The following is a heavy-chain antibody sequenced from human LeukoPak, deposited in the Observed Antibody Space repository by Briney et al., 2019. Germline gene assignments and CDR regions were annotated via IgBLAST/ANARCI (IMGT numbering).Heavy chain of an antibody. D-gene: IGHD6-13*01. CDR2: MNPNSGNT. CDR1: GYTFTSYD. Sequence: ASVKVSCKASGYTFTSYDINWVRQATGQGLEWMGWMNPNSGNTGYAQKFQGRVTMTRNTSISTAYMELSSLRSEDTAVYYCARAYSSSWHSEGYYYYGMDVWGQGTTVTVSS. V-gene: IGHV1-8*01. CDR3: ARAYSSSWHSEGYYYYGMDV. J-gene: IGHJ6*02.